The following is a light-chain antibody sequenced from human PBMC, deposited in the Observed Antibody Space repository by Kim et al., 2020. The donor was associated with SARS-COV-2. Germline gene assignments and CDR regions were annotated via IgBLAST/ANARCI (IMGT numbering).Light chain of an antibody. V-gene: IGKV3-11*01. CDR3: QQRSNWPPEAIT. J-gene: IGKJ5*01. Sequence: WETAPLPRRASQSVSSYLAWYHPNPAQAPRLLSYDASNRATGIPARFSGSGSGTAFTLTISSLEPEDFAVYYCQQRSNWPPEAITFGQGTRLEIK. CDR2: DAS. CDR1: QSVSSY.